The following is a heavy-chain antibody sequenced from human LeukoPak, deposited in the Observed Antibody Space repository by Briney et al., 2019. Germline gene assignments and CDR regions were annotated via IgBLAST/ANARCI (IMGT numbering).Heavy chain of an antibody. CDR1: GFTFSNAW. CDR2: IKQDGSEK. J-gene: IGHJ4*02. CDR3: ARDQGGNLDY. V-gene: IGHV3-7*04. D-gene: IGHD1-1*01. Sequence: PGGSLRLSCAASGFTFSNAWMIWVRQAPGQGLEWVANIKQDGSEKYYVDSVKGRFTISRDNAKNSLYLQMSSLRAEDTAVYYCARDQGGNLDYWGQGTLVTVSS.